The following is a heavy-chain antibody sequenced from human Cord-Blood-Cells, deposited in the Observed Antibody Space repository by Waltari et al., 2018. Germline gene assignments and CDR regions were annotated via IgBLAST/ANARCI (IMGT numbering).Heavy chain of an antibody. J-gene: IGHJ4*02. CDR1: GGSFSGSS. V-gene: IGHV4-34*01. CDR2: INHSGST. CDR3: ARGQGVLSEYFDY. D-gene: IGHD3-16*01. Sequence: QVQLQQWGAGLLKPSETLSLTCAVYGGSFSGSSWSWLRQPPGKGLEWIGEINHSGSTNYNPSLKSRVTISVDTSKNQFSLKLSSVTAADTAVYYCARGQGVLSEYFDYWGQGTLVTVSS.